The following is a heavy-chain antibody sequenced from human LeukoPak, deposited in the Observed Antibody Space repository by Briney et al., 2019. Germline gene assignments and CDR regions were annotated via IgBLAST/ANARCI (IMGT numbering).Heavy chain of an antibody. J-gene: IGHJ4*02. V-gene: IGHV4-59*01. Sequence: SETLSLTCTVSGGSISSYYWSWIRQPPGKGLEWIGYIYYSGSTNYNPSLKSRVNISVDTSKNQFSLKLSSVTAADTAVYYCARLNYYGSGAYWGQGTLVTVSS. CDR1: GGSISSYY. D-gene: IGHD3-10*01. CDR3: ARLNYYGSGAY. CDR2: IYYSGST.